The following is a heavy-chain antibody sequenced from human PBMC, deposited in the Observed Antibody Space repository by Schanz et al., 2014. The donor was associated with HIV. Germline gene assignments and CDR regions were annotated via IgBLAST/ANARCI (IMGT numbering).Heavy chain of an antibody. CDR2: MNPSTGNS. Sequence: ARLVQSGAEVKRPGASVKVSCKASGYTFSANDINWVRQASGLGLEWMGWMNPSTGNSGYAQMFQVRVTMTRDTSISTAYLEVDSLKSEDTAVYYCARGPKWEGLMDVWGQGTTVIVSS. V-gene: IGHV1-8*01. CDR3: ARGPKWEGLMDV. J-gene: IGHJ6*02. D-gene: IGHD1-26*01. CDR1: GYTFSAND.